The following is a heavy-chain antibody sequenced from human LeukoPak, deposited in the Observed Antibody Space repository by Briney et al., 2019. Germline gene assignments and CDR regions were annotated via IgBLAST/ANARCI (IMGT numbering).Heavy chain of an antibody. D-gene: IGHD3-9*01. Sequence: SETLSLTCTVSGYSISSGYYWCCIRQPPGKGLEWIGYIYYSGSTNYNPSLKSLVTISVDTSKNQFSLKLSSVTAADTAVYYCARVGTYYDVLTGYSPKGAFDYWGQGTLVTVSS. CDR3: ARVGTYYDVLTGYSPKGAFDY. J-gene: IGHJ4*02. CDR1: GYSISSGYY. V-gene: IGHV4-61*01. CDR2: IYYSGST.